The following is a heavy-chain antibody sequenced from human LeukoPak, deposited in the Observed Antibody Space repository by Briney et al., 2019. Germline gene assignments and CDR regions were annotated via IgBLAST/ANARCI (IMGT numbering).Heavy chain of an antibody. J-gene: IGHJ4*02. Sequence: SETLSLTCAVYGGSFSGYYWSWIRQPPGKGLEWIGEINHSGSTNYNPSLKSRVTISVDTSKNQVSLRLTSVTAADTAIYYCARHFGSTQDYFDFWGQGILVTVSS. CDR2: INHSGST. CDR3: ARHFGSTQDYFDF. V-gene: IGHV4-34*01. D-gene: IGHD3-16*01. CDR1: GGSFSGYY.